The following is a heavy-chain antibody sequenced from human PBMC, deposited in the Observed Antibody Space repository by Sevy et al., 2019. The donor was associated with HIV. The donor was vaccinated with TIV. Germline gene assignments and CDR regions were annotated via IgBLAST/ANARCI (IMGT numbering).Heavy chain of an antibody. V-gene: IGHV1-2*02. Sequence: ASVKVSCKASGYTFIGQYVHWVRQAPGQGLEWMGWINPNTGGTRYGKKFQGRVTLARDTSISTAYMDLTRLTSDDTGVYYCARGGFVYDYYLDSWGLGTLVTVSS. D-gene: IGHD5-12*01. J-gene: IGHJ4*02. CDR3: ARGGFVYDYYLDS. CDR2: INPNTGGT. CDR1: GYTFIGQY.